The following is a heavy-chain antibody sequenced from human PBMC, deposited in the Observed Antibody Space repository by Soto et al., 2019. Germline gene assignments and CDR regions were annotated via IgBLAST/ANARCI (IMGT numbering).Heavy chain of an antibody. Sequence: QVQLVQSGAEVKKPGSSVKVSCKASGGTFSSYAISWVRQAPEQGLEWMGGIIPIFGTANYAQKFQGRVTITADESTSTAYMELSSLRSEDTAVYYCARDPPNWGYGGSWFDPWGQGTLVTVSS. CDR1: GGTFSSYA. V-gene: IGHV1-69*01. CDR3: ARDPPNWGYGGSWFDP. J-gene: IGHJ5*02. D-gene: IGHD7-27*01. CDR2: IIPIFGTA.